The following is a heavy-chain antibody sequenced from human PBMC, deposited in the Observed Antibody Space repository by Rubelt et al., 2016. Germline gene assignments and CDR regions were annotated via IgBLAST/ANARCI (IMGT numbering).Heavy chain of an antibody. J-gene: IGHJ4*02. CDR1: GGSISSSNYH. Sequence: QLQLQESGPGLVKPSETLSLTCTVSGGSISSSNYHWGWIRQPPGKGLEWIGSISHSGATYYNPSLMRRVPMSIDTPKNQFPLKLGPVTAADTAVYYCARDGADYGDYDFAYWGQGTLVTVSS. V-gene: IGHV4-39*07. CDR3: ARDGADYGDYDFAY. CDR2: ISHSGAT. D-gene: IGHD4-17*01.